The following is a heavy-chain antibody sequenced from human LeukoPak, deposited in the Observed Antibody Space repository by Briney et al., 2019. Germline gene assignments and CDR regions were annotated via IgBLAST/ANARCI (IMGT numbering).Heavy chain of an antibody. CDR3: ARLSYTSGWYEVDY. D-gene: IGHD6-19*01. CDR2: VYYSGSA. CDR1: GGSIDSDY. Sequence: SETLSLTCTVPGGSIDSDYWTWIRPSPGKGLEWVGYVYYSGSATYNPSLKSRVTISVETSKNQFSLSLNSVTAADTAVYYCARLSYTSGWYEVDYWGQGTLVTVSS. V-gene: IGHV4-59*08. J-gene: IGHJ4*02.